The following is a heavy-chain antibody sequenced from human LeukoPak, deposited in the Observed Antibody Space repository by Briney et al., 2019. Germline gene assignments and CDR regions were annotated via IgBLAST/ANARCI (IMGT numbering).Heavy chain of an antibody. CDR2: IYHSGST. D-gene: IGHD3-10*01. Sequence: KASQTLSLTCAVSGGSISSGGYSRSWIRQPPGKGLEWIGYIYHSGSTYYNPSLKSRVTISVDRSKNQFSLKLSSVTAVDTAVYYCARSSSGITMVRGVITAFDIWGQGTMVTVSS. J-gene: IGHJ3*02. CDR3: ARSSSGITMVRGVITAFDI. CDR1: GGSISSGGYS. V-gene: IGHV4-30-2*01.